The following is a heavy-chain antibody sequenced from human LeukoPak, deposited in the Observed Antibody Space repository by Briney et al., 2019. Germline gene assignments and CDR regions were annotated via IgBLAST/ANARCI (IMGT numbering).Heavy chain of an antibody. CDR2: INPNSGGT. CDR3: AREYYYGSGSYSLTGYYYYYYMDV. J-gene: IGHJ6*03. D-gene: IGHD3-10*01. Sequence: GASVKVSCKASGYTFTGYYMHWVRQAPGQGLEWMGWINPNSGGTNYAQKFQGRVTMTRDTSISAAYMELSRLRSDDTAVYYCAREYYYGSGSYSLTGYYYYYYMDVWGKGTTVTVSS. CDR1: GYTFTGYY. V-gene: IGHV1-2*02.